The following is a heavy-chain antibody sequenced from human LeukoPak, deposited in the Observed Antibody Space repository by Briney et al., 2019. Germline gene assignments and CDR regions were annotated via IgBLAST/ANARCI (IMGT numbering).Heavy chain of an antibody. J-gene: IGHJ5*02. CDR3: ASATRIAAAGTFDP. CDR1: GGSISSSSYY. Sequence: PSETLSLTCTVSGGSISSSSYYWGWIRQPPGKGLEWIGSIYYSGSTYYNPSLKSRVTISVDKSKNQFSLKLSSVTAADTAVYYCASATRIAAAGTFDPWGQGTLVTVSS. D-gene: IGHD6-13*01. V-gene: IGHV4-39*07. CDR2: IYYSGST.